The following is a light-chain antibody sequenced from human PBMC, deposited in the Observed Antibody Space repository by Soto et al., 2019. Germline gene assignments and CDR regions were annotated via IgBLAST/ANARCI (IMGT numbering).Light chain of an antibody. J-gene: IGLJ1*01. CDR3: SSYGGYNTVV. Sequence: QSALAQPPSASGSPGQSVTISCTGTSSDVGGYNYVSWFQQHPGKAPKLIIHEVNQRPSGVPDRFSGSKSGNTASLTVSGLQAEDEGNYYCSSYGGYNTVVLGHGTKVTVL. CDR1: SSDVGGYNY. V-gene: IGLV2-8*01. CDR2: EVN.